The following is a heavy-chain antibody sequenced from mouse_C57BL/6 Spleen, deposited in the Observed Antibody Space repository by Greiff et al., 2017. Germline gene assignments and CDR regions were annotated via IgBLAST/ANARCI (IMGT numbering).Heavy chain of an antibody. CDR1: GYTFTSYW. CDR2: IHPNSGST. CDR3: ARSYYSNYWYFDV. D-gene: IGHD2-5*01. V-gene: IGHV1-64*01. J-gene: IGHJ1*03. Sequence: QVQLQQPGAELVKPGASVKLSCKASGYTFTSYWMPWVKQRPGQGLEWIGMIHPNSGSTNYNEKFKSKATLTVDKSSSTAYMQLSSLTSEDSAVYYCARSYYSNYWYFDVWGTGTTVTVSS.